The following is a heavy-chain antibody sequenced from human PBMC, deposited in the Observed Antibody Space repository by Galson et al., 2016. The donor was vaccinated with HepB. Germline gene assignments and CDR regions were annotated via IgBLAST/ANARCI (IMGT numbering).Heavy chain of an antibody. J-gene: IGHJ4*02. V-gene: IGHV1-69*13. CDR2: VVPIFGTP. D-gene: IGHD3-10*01. CDR1: GGSFRSFS. CDR3: AREVLGSSGGYYPVY. Sequence: SVKVSCKASGGSFRSFSTIWVRQAPGQGLEWMGKVVPIFGTPIYGQRFQGRVTVTVDESTDTAYLEINSLRSGDTAVYYCAREVLGSSGGYYPVYWGQGTLVTGSA.